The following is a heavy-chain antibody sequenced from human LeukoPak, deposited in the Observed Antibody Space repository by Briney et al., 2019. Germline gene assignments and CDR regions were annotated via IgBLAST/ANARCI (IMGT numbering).Heavy chain of an antibody. CDR2: IYYSGST. D-gene: IGHD3-10*01. J-gene: IGHJ3*02. CDR1: GGSISSGDYY. Sequence: SETLSLTCTVSGGSISSGDYYWSWIRQPPGKGLEWIGYIYYSGSTYYNPSLKSRVTISVDTSKNQFSLKLSSVTAAGTAVYYCARDRGAGSNAFDIWGQGTMVTVSS. V-gene: IGHV4-30-4*01. CDR3: ARDRGAGSNAFDI.